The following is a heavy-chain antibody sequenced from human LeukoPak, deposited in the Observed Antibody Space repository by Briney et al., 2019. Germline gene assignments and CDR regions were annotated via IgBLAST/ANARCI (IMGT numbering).Heavy chain of an antibody. V-gene: IGHV4-31*03. CDR1: GGSISSGGYY. CDR2: IYYSGST. D-gene: IGHD1-7*01. CDR3: ARTGTTDYFDY. J-gene: IGHJ4*02. Sequence: SQTLSLTCTVPGGSISSGGYYWSWIRQHPGKGLEWIGYIYYSGSTYYNPSLKSRVTISVDTSKNQFSLKLSSVTAADTAVYYCARTGTTDYFDYWGQGTLVTVSS.